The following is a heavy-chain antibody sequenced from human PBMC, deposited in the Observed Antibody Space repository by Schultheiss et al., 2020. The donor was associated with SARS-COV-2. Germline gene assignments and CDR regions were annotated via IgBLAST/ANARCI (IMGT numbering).Heavy chain of an antibody. CDR2: ISSSGSTI. CDR1: GFTFSDYY. CDR3: ARDSGYPQTYDFWSGYYVDY. J-gene: IGHJ4*02. Sequence: GGSLRLSCVASGFTFSDYYMSWIRQAPGKGLEWVSYISSSGSTIYYADSVKGRFTISRDNAKNSLYLQMNSLRAEDTAVYYCARDSGYPQTYDFWSGYYVDYWGQGTLVTVSS. D-gene: IGHD3-3*01. V-gene: IGHV3-11*01.